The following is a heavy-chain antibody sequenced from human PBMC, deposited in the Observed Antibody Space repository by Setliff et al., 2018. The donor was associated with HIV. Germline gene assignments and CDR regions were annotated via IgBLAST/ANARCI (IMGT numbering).Heavy chain of an antibody. J-gene: IGHJ4*01. Sequence: ASVKVSCKASGYTFTGYYMHWVRQAPGQGLEWMGWINTHSGYTNYAQNVQGRVTVTTDTSTSTAYMELRSLKSDDTAVYYCARGKTWLRYSVFDYWGHGTLVTVSS. CDR1: GYTFTGYY. CDR3: ARGKTWLRYSVFDY. D-gene: IGHD5-12*01. CDR2: INTHSGYT. V-gene: IGHV1-2*02.